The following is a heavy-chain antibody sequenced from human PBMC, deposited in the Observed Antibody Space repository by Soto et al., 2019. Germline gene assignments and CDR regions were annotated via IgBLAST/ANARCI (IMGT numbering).Heavy chain of an antibody. J-gene: IGHJ5*02. V-gene: IGHV4-34*01. D-gene: IGHD3-16*01. CDR2: INHVGGT. Sequence: SETLSLTCAVYGGFLSESYWTWIRQPPGKGLEWIGEINHVGGTNYNPSLKSRVTMSVDTSQNQFSLRLISVTAADTAMYFCVRIRSPLPSSVPWFDPCCQAT. CDR1: GGFLSESY. CDR3: VRIRSPLPSSVPWFDP.